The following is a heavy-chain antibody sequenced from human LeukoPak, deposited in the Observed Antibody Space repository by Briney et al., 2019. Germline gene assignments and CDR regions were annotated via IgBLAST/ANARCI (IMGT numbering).Heavy chain of an antibody. J-gene: IGHJ3*02. CDR1: GGSITSYN. V-gene: IGHV4-59*01. D-gene: IGHD3-22*01. Sequence: PSETLSLTCTVSGGSITSYNWNWIRQPPGQGLEWIGFIYYSGNTNYNPSLKGRVTISVDTSKNQFTLKLSSVAAADTAVYYCAREGDSSAWGDAFDIWGQGTMVTVSS. CDR2: IYYSGNT. CDR3: AREGDSSAWGDAFDI.